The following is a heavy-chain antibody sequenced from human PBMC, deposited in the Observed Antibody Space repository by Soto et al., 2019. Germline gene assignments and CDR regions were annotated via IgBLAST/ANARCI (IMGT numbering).Heavy chain of an antibody. V-gene: IGHV3-7*03. D-gene: IGHD2-2*01. CDR3: ARFGCSSTRCYLQYYSYGMEV. CDR1: VCTVSSYC. Sequence: LILSXAASVCTVSSYCVSWVRHSPLKWLEWVANIKQDGSEKYYVDSVKGRFTISRDNAKNSLYLQMNSLRAEDTAVYYCARFGCSSTRCYLQYYSYGMEVRGKGTTVHVSS. CDR2: IKQDGSEK. J-gene: IGHJ6*04.